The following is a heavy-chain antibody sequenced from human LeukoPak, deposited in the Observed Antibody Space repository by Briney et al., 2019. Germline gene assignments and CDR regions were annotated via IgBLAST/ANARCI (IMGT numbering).Heavy chain of an antibody. CDR3: ARGDDILTGYYPFDH. V-gene: IGHV4-61*01. D-gene: IGHD3-9*01. CDR1: GGSVSSGSYY. J-gene: IGHJ4*02. Sequence: SETLSLTCTVSGGSVSSGSYYWSWIGQPPGKGLEWIGYIYYSGSTNYNPSLKSRVTISVDTSKNQSSLKLSSVTAADTAVYYCARGDDILTGYYPFDHWGQGTLVTVSS. CDR2: IYYSGST.